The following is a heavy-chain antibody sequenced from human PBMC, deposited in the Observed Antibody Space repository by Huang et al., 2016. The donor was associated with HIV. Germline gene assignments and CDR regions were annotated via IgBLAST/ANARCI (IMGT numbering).Heavy chain of an antibody. J-gene: IGHJ3*01. D-gene: IGHD3-10*01. Sequence: QIQLAQSGAEVKKPGASVKVSCKASGYTFTNYDINWVRQASGQGLEWIGWMNAKSCNGGYTKKFQGRVAILRNSSINTSYLEVTSLTSEDTAVYYCARGFGINYNHEAFDVWGQGTMVTVSS. CDR3: ARGFGINYNHEAFDV. CDR1: GYTFTNYD. V-gene: IGHV1-8*01. CDR2: MNAKSCNG.